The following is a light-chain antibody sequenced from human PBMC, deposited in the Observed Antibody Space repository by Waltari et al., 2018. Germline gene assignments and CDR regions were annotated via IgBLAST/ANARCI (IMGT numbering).Light chain of an antibody. CDR3: ALYVHSGLWI. CDR2: YID. Sequence: QTVVTQEPSFSVSPGGTVTLTCCLNSGSVSATNFPSWYQQTPGQPPRALRYYIDSRTSGVPNRFSGSIIGDKAALTITGAQADDESDYYCALYVHSGLWIFGGGTRLTVL. CDR1: SGSVSATNF. V-gene: IGLV8-61*01. J-gene: IGLJ2*01.